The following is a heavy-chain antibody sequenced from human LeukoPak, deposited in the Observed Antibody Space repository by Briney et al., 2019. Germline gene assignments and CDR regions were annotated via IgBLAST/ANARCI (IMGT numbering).Heavy chain of an antibody. CDR1: GLTFSSSW. Sequence: PGGSLRLSCAASGLTFSSSWMTWVRQTPGKGLEWVANIKEDGSEKYYVDSVKGRFTISRDNAKNSLYLQMNSLRAEDTALYYCAKDVGADWGQGTLVTVSS. CDR2: IKEDGSEK. V-gene: IGHV3-7*01. J-gene: IGHJ4*02. CDR3: AKDVGAD.